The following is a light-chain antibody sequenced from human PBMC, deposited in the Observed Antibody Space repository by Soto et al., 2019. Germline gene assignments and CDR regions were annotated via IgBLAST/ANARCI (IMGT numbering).Light chain of an antibody. CDR3: SSYTSSSTSWV. CDR1: SSDVGGYNY. CDR2: DVS. V-gene: IGLV2-14*01. J-gene: IGLJ3*02. Sequence: QSVLTQPASVSGSPGQSITISCTGTSSDVGGYNYVSWYQQHPGKAPKLMIYDVSNRPSGVSNRFSGSKSGNTASLTISGLQAEDEAEYYCSSYTSSSTSWVFGGGTKLTVL.